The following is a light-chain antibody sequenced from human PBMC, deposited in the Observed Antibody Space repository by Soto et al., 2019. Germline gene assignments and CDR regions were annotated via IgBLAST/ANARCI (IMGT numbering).Light chain of an antibody. Sequence: EMVMTQSPATLSVSPGERATLSCRASQSVGTNLAWYQQKPGQALRLLIYDASTRATAIPARFSGSGSGTEFTLTVSSLQSEDFAVYYCQQYKSWPWYTFGQGTKLEIK. CDR3: QQYKSWPWYT. CDR1: QSVGTN. CDR2: DAS. J-gene: IGKJ2*01. V-gene: IGKV3-15*01.